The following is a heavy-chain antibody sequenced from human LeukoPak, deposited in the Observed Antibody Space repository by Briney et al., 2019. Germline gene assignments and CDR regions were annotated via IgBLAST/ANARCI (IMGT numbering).Heavy chain of an antibody. D-gene: IGHD4-23*01. CDR2: MNGDGSST. J-gene: IGHJ4*02. V-gene: IGHV3-74*01. Sequence: GGSLRLSCAASGFTLSSYWMHWVRHAPGKGPVWVSRMNGDGSSTSYADSVKGRFTISRDDAKNTLYLQMNSLRAEDTAVYYCARFTVVTPRGSVWGQGTLVTVSS. CDR1: GFTLSSYW. CDR3: ARFTVVTPRGSV.